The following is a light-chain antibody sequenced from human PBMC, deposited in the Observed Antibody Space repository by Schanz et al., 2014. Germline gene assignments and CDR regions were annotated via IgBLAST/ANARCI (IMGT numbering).Light chain of an antibody. V-gene: IGLV2-8*01. J-gene: IGLJ2*01. CDR2: EVN. Sequence: QSALTQPPSASGSPGQSVTISCTGTSSDVGGYNYVSWYQQYPGKAPKLMIYEVNKRPSGVPDRFSGSKSGNTASLTVSGLQAEDEADYYCSSYAGSSTLVFGGGTKLTVL. CDR1: SSDVGGYNY. CDR3: SSYAGSSTLV.